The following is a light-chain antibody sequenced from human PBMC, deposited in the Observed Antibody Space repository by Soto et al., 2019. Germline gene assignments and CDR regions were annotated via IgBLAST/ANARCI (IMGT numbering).Light chain of an antibody. CDR1: QSVNNRY. Sequence: EIVLTQSPGTLSLSPGERATLSCRASQSVNNRYLAWYQQKPGQAPRLLIYGASSRATGIPDRFSGGGSGTDFSLTISRLDPEDFAVYYCQQYSSSPITFGQGTRLEIK. J-gene: IGKJ5*01. V-gene: IGKV3-20*01. CDR3: QQYSSSPIT. CDR2: GAS.